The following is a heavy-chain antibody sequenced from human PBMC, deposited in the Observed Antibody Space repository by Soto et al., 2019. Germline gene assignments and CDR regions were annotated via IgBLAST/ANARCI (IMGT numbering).Heavy chain of an antibody. D-gene: IGHD6-6*01. CDR3: ARRLEHSSSLSFFDI. J-gene: IGHJ3*02. Sequence: GGSLRLSCAASGFTFSSYWMSWVRQAPGKGLEWVANIKQDGSEKYYVDSVKGRFTISRDNAKNSLYLQMNSLRAEDTAVYYCARRLEHSSSLSFFDIWGQGTMVTVSS. CDR2: IKQDGSEK. V-gene: IGHV3-7*03. CDR1: GFTFSSYW.